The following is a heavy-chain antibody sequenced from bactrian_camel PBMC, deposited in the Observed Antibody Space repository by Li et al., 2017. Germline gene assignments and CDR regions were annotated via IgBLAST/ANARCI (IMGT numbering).Heavy chain of an antibody. J-gene: IGHJ4*01. Sequence: QVQLVESGGGSVQSGGSLRLACQVSRRIYSYYSMGWFHQGPGATREGIALIDSDGHTSYADSVKCRFTTSHDSAKNTLYLQMNSLEPEDTGMYYCAADLSRHTIATMILGFDYLGQGTQVTVS. V-gene: IGHV3S53*01. CDR1: RRIYSYYS. CDR2: IDSDGHT. CDR3: AADLSRHTIATMILGFDY. D-gene: IGHD4*01.